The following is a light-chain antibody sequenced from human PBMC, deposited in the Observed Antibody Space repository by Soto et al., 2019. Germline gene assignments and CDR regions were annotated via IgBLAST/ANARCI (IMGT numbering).Light chain of an antibody. CDR2: DVS. J-gene: IGLJ1*01. CDR1: SSDVAGYSY. V-gene: IGLV2-14*01. Sequence: QSALTQPASVSGSPGQSITISCTGTSSDVAGYSYVSWYQQHPGKAPKLLIYDVSSRTSGVSSRFSASKSANTASLTISGLQPEDEADYYCNSYTSSSTYVFGTGTKLTVL. CDR3: NSYTSSSTYV.